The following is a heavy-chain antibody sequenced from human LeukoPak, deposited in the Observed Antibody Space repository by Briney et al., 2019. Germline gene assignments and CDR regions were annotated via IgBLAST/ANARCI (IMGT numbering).Heavy chain of an antibody. CDR3: AKDRSIDGFDP. J-gene: IGHJ5*02. D-gene: IGHD2-21*01. Sequence: GGSLRLSCAASGFTFSSYSMNWVRQAPGKGLEWVSAISGSGGSTYYADSVKGRFTISRDNSKNTLYLQMSSLRAEDTAVYYCAKDRSIDGFDPWGQGTLVTVSS. CDR1: GFTFSSYS. V-gene: IGHV3-23*01. CDR2: ISGSGGST.